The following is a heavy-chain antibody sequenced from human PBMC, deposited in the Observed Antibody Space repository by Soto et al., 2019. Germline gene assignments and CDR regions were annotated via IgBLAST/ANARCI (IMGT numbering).Heavy chain of an antibody. CDR2: ISAYNGNT. V-gene: IGHV1-18*01. J-gene: IGHJ4*02. D-gene: IGHD6-19*01. CDR1: GYTFTSYG. CDR3: ATGRENTEEWLAYGLLDY. Sequence: QVQLVQSGAEVKKPGASVKVSCKASGYTFTSYGISWVRQAPGQGLEWMGWISAYNGNTNYAQKLQGRVTRTTDTSTSTAYMELRSLRSDDTAVYYCATGRENTEEWLAYGLLDYWGQGTLVTVSS.